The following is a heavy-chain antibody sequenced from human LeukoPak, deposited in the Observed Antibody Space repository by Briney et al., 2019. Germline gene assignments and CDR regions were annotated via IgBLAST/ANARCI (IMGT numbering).Heavy chain of an antibody. CDR1: GGSIRSSYYY. V-gene: IGHV4-39*01. CDR2: IYDSGST. J-gene: IGHJ4*02. D-gene: IGHD6-25*01. Sequence: SETLSLTCTVSGGSIRSSYYYWGWIRQPPGKGLEWIGSIYDSGSTYYNPSLKSRVTISVDTSKNQFSLKLNSVTAADTAVYYCARGRRGYVHPYYFDYWGQGTLVTVSS. CDR3: ARGRRGYVHPYYFDY.